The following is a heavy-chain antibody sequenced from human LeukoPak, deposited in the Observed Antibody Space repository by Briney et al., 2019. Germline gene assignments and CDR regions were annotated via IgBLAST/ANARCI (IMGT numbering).Heavy chain of an antibody. V-gene: IGHV3-7*01. CDR2: IKPDGSQE. CDR3: ARGLVIRRSGSYSFDY. D-gene: IGHD3-10*01. CDR1: GFTFSSSW. Sequence: PGGSLRLSCAASGFTFSSSWMNWVRQAPGKGLEWVATIKPDGSQEYYVDSVKGRFTISRDNAKNSLFLQMSSLRADDTAVYYCARGLVIRRSGSYSFDYWGQGTLVTVSS. J-gene: IGHJ4*02.